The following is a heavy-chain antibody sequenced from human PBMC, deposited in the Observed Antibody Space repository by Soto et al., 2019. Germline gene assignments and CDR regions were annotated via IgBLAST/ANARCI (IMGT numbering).Heavy chain of an antibody. V-gene: IGHV6-1*01. Sequence: SQTLSLTCAISGDSVSSNSAAWNWIRQFPSRGLEWLGRTYYRSKWYNDYAVSVKSRITINPDTSKNQFSLQLNSVTPEDTAVYYCARNVMATKAAFDIWGQGTMVTVSS. D-gene: IGHD5-12*01. CDR3: ARNVMATKAAFDI. J-gene: IGHJ3*02. CDR1: GDSVSSNSAA. CDR2: TYYRSKWYN.